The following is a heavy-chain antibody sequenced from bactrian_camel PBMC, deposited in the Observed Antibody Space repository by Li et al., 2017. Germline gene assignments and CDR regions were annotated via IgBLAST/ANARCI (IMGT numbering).Heavy chain of an antibody. CDR3: AAGFWPERCRGLGTAADFGD. D-gene: IGHD5*01. V-gene: IGHV3S53*01. Sequence: HVQLVESGGGSVQAGGSLRLSCAASGSRNYSMGWFRQAPGKEREGVAGIDSDGRTTYSPSVNGRFTITRDIQKDILYLQMDSLKPEDTAMYYCAAGFWPERCRGLGTAADFGDWGQGTQVTVS. J-gene: IGHJ6*01. CDR1: GSRNYS. CDR2: IDSDGRT.